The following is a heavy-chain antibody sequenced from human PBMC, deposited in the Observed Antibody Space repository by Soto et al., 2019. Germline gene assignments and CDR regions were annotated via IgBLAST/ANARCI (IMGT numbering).Heavy chain of an antibody. J-gene: IGHJ6*02. D-gene: IGHD2-2*01. Sequence: GASVKVSFKASGYTFTSYGISWVRQAPGQGLEWMGWISGKTAKTNYAQNLQGRVTITTDTSTSTAYMELRSLRSDDTAVYYCARVPREIILVGMDVWGQGTTVTVSS. CDR2: ISGKTAKT. V-gene: IGHV1-18*04. CDR3: ARVPREIILVGMDV. CDR1: GYTFTSYG.